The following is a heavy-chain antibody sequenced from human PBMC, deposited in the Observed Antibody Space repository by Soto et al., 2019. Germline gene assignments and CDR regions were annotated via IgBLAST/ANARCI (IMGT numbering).Heavy chain of an antibody. V-gene: IGHV1-18*04. CDR1: GYTFTSYG. CDR2: ISAYNGNT. D-gene: IGHD6-6*01. CDR3: ASVDSSSFSYYYYGMDV. Sequence: QVQLVQSGAEVKKPGASVKVSCKASGYTFTSYGISWVRQAPGQGLEWMGWISAYNGNTNYAQKLQGRVTMTTDTSTSTAYMELRSLRSDDTAVYYCASVDSSSFSYYYYGMDVWGQGTTVTVSS. J-gene: IGHJ6*02.